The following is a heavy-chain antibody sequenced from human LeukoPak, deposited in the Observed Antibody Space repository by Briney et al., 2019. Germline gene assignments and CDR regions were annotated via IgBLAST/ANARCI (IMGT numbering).Heavy chain of an antibody. CDR1: GFDITAYT. V-gene: IGHV3-21*01. J-gene: IGHJ4*02. Sequence: PGGSLRLSCSGSGFDITAYTMTWVRQVPGKSLEWVSSISRSGSYIHYAPSVKGRFTISRDNAKRSVYLQMKSLRADDTALYYCARDPDSRGTEPPFFDHWGRGTLVTVSS. CDR2: ISRSGSYI. CDR3: ARDPDSRGTEPPFFDH. D-gene: IGHD3-22*01.